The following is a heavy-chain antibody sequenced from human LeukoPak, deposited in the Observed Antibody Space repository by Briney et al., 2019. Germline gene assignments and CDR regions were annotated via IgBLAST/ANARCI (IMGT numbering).Heavy chain of an antibody. D-gene: IGHD6-13*01. CDR3: ATGKQAYYFDY. V-gene: IGHV4-59*11. Sequence: SETLSLTCTVSGGSLSSHYWSWIRQPPGKGLEWIGYIYYSGSTNYNPSLKSRVTISVDTSKNQFSLKLSSVTAADTAVYYCATGKQAYYFDYWGQGNLVTVSS. CDR1: GGSLSSHY. J-gene: IGHJ4*02. CDR2: IYYSGST.